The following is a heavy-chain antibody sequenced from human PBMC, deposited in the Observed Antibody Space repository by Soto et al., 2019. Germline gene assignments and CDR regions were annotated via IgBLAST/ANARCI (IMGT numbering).Heavy chain of an antibody. CDR2: MYHSGST. CDR1: GGSISSGGYS. Sequence: PSETLSLTCAVSGGSISSGGYSWSWIRQPPGKGLEWIGYMYHSGSTNYNPSLKSRVTISVDKSKNQFSLKLSSVTAADTAVYYCARGPRQQWLVGFDYWGQGTLVTVSS. D-gene: IGHD6-19*01. CDR3: ARGPRQQWLVGFDY. J-gene: IGHJ4*02. V-gene: IGHV4-30-2*01.